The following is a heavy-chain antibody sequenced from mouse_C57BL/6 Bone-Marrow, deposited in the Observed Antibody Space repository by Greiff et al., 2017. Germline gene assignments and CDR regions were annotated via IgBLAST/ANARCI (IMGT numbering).Heavy chain of an antibody. Sequence: VQLQQSGPELVKPGASVKISCKASGYSFTSYYIHWVKQRPGQGLEWIGWINPGSGNTKYNEKFKGKATMTSDTSSSTAYMQLSSLTSEDSAVSYCARDGSSYWYFDVWGTGTTVTVSS. D-gene: IGHD1-1*01. V-gene: IGHV1-66*01. CDR2: INPGSGNT. CDR1: GYSFTSYY. J-gene: IGHJ1*03. CDR3: ARDGSSYWYFDV.